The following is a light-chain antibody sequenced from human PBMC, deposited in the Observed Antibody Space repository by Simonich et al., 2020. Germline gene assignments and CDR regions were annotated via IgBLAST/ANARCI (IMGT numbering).Light chain of an antibody. Sequence: QSALTQEASVSGTVGQKVTLSCTGNSNNVGSYAVGWYKQISHGAPKTVMFGNSLPSGIPDRFSGSKSGTTASLTISGLQPEDEADYYCSSYTSSSTWVFGGGTKLTVL. J-gene: IGLJ3*02. CDR1: SNNVGSYA. CDR3: SSYTSSSTWV. CDR2: GN. V-gene: IGLV2-18*02.